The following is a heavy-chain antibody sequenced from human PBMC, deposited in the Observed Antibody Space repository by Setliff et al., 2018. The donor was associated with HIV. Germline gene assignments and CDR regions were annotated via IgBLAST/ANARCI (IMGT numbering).Heavy chain of an antibody. D-gene: IGHD3-10*01. CDR2: FHYSGRT. J-gene: IGHJ4*02. CDR3: ARSWGSGSYPY. Sequence: SETLSLTCNVSGGSFTSSSYYWGWIRQPPGKGLEWIGSFHYSGRTSYNPSLRSRVTISVDTSKNQFSLKLTSVTAADTAVYYCARSWGSGSYPYWGQGTLVTVSS. V-gene: IGHV4-39*01. CDR1: GGSFTSSSYY.